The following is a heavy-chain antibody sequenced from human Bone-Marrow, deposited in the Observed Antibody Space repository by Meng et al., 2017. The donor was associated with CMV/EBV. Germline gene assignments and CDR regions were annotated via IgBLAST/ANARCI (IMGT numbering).Heavy chain of an antibody. CDR3: ARKRTSRHSLQPYYCNGMDV. CDR2: IYYSGST. CDR1: GGSISSYY. V-gene: IGHV4-59*12. Sequence: SETLSLTCTVSGGSISSYYWSWIRQPPGKGLEWIGYIYYSGSTNYNPSLKSRVTISVDTSKNQFSLKMSAVTAADTAVYYRARKRTSRHSLQPYYCNGMDVWGQGTTVTVSS. J-gene: IGHJ6*02. D-gene: IGHD2-2*02.